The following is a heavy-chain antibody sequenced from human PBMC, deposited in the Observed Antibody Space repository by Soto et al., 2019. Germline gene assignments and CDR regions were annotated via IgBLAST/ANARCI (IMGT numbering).Heavy chain of an antibody. J-gene: IGHJ6*02. Sequence: SLRLSCAASGFTFSDYYMSWIRQAPGKGLEWVSHISSSGSTIYYADSVKGRFTISRDNAKNSLYLQMNSLRAEDTAVYYCARQKYWAGVGFSLKAPGMDVWGQGTKVTVSS. V-gene: IGHV3-11*01. CDR2: ISSSGSTI. CDR3: ARQKYWAGVGFSLKAPGMDV. D-gene: IGHD2-8*02. CDR1: GFTFSDYY.